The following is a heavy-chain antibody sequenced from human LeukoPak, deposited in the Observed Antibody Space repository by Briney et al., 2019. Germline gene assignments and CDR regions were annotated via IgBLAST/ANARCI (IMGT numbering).Heavy chain of an antibody. CDR1: GGTFSSYA. Sequence: SVKVSCKASGGTFSSYAISWVRQAPGQGLEWVGGIIPIFGTANYAQKFQGRVTITADESTSTAYMELSSLRSEDTAVYYCARGEDVEIAAAGTSGNWFDPWGQGTLVTVSS. CDR3: ARGEDVEIAAAGTSGNWFDP. J-gene: IGHJ5*02. CDR2: IIPIFGTA. V-gene: IGHV1-69*13. D-gene: IGHD6-13*01.